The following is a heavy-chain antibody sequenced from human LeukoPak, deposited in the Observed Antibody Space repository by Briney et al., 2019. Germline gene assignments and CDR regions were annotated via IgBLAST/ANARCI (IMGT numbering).Heavy chain of an antibody. CDR2: IYTSGST. Sequence: SETLSLTCTVSGGSISSYYWSWIQQPAGKGLEWIGRIYTSGSTNYNPSLKSRVTMSVDTSKNQFSLKLSSVTAADTAVYYCARDTPYCSSTSCYGGYDYWGQGTLVTVSS. CDR3: ARDTPYCSSTSCYGGYDY. D-gene: IGHD2-2*01. J-gene: IGHJ4*02. V-gene: IGHV4-4*07. CDR1: GGSISSYY.